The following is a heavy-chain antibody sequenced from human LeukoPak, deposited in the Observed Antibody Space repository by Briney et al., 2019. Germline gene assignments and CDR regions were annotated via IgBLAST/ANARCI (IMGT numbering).Heavy chain of an antibody. CDR3: ATDAGGYSGSYSSYYYYMDV. Sequence: GASVKVSCKVSGYTLTELSMHWVRQAPGEGLEWMGGFDPEDGETIYAQKFQGRVTMTEDTSTDTAYMELSSLRSEDTAVYYCATDAGGYSGSYSSYYYYMDVWGKGTTVTVSS. J-gene: IGHJ6*03. CDR2: FDPEDGET. CDR1: GYTLTELS. V-gene: IGHV1-24*01. D-gene: IGHD1-26*01.